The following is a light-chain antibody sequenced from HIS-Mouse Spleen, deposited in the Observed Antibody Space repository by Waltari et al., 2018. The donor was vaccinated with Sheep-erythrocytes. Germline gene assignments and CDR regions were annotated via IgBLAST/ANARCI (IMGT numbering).Light chain of an antibody. CDR3: CSYAGSYTLV. Sequence: QSALTQPRSVSGSPGQSVTISCTGTSSDVGGYNYVSWYQQHPGKAPKLMILDCSKRPSGVPARFSSCKSGNTASLTISGLQAEDEADYYCCSYAGSYTLVFGGGTKLTVL. V-gene: IGLV2-11*01. J-gene: IGLJ2*01. CDR2: DCS. CDR1: SSDVGGYNY.